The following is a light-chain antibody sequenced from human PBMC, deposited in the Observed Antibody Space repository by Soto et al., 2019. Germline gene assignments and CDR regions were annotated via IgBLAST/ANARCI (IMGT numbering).Light chain of an antibody. Sequence: QTPSALTASVGDRVTITCRASQSISSYLNWYQQKPGKAPKLLIYAASSLQSGVPSRFSGSGSGTDFTLTISSLQPEDFATYYCQQSYSTPPETFGQGTKVDIK. CDR1: QSISSY. J-gene: IGKJ1*01. CDR2: AAS. V-gene: IGKV1-39*01. CDR3: QQSYSTPPET.